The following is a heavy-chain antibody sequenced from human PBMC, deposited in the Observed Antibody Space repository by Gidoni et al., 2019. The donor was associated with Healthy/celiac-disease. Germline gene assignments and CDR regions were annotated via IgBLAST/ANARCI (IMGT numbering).Heavy chain of an antibody. V-gene: IGHV3-48*04. CDR2: ISSSSSTI. D-gene: IGHD3-3*01. J-gene: IGHJ6*02. CDR1: GFTFSSYS. CDR3: ARDYDFWSGYYNYYYYYGRTS. Sequence: EVQLVESGGGLVQPGGSLSLSCAASGFTFSSYSMNWVRQAPGKGLEWVSYISSSSSTIYYADSVKGRFTISRDNAKNSLYLQMNSLRAEDTAVYYCARDYDFWSGYYNYYYYYGRTSGAKGPRSPSP.